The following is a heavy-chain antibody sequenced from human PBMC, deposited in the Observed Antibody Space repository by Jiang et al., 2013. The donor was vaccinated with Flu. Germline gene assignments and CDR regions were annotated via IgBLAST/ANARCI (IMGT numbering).Heavy chain of an antibody. CDR2: ISGSGINT. J-gene: IGHJ3*02. CDR1: GFTFSSYA. Sequence: VQLLESGGGLVQPGGSLRLSCAASGFTFSSYAMSWVRQAPGEGLEWVSAISGSGINTYYADSVKGRFTISRDNSKNTLYLQMNSLRAEDTAIYYCTKETLKQWLPLVSFDIVGPRDNGHRLF. D-gene: IGHD6-19*01. CDR3: TKETLKQWLPLVSFDI. V-gene: IGHV3-23*01.